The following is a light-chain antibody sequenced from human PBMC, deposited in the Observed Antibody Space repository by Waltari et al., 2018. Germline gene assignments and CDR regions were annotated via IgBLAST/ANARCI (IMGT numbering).Light chain of an antibody. CDR1: IRDVGGYKY. CDR2: DVV. J-gene: IGLJ1*01. V-gene: IGLV2-14*03. CDR3: SSFTSSSSFV. Sequence: QSALTQPASVSGSPGQSINISCTGTIRDVGGYKYVSWYQQHPGDVPRLLIYDVVKRPSGWSSRFSGSKSDNTARLTISGLQAADEAHYYCSSFTSSSSFVFGSGTKVTV.